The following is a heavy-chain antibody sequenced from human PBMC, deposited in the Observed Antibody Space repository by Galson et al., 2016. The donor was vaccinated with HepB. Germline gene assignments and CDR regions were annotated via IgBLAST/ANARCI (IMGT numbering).Heavy chain of an antibody. CDR2: ISYDTAKI. V-gene: IGHV3-30*18. J-gene: IGHJ6*02. Sequence: SLRLSCAASGFTFNNFGMHWVRQTPGKGLEWVAVISYDTAKIYYPDSVKGRFAISRDNARNTLYLQMNGLRAEDTAVYYCAKGSPDISGYYYSYYGFDVWGQGTTVTVSS. CDR3: AKGSPDISGYYYSYYGFDV. D-gene: IGHD6-19*01. CDR1: GFTFNNFG.